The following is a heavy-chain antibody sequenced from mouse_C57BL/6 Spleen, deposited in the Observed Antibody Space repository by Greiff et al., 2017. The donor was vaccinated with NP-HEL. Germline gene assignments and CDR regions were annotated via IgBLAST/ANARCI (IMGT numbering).Heavy chain of an antibody. D-gene: IGHD1-1*01. CDR3: ARDASNYYGSRWYFDV. J-gene: IGHJ1*03. CDR2: ISDGGSYT. Sequence: DVMLVESGGGLVKPGGSLKLSCAASGFTFSSYAMSWVRQTPEKRLEWVATISDGGSYTYYPDNVKGRFTISRDNAKNNLYLQMSHLKSEDTAMYYCARDASNYYGSRWYFDVWGTGTTVTVSS. CDR1: GFTFSSYA. V-gene: IGHV5-4*01.